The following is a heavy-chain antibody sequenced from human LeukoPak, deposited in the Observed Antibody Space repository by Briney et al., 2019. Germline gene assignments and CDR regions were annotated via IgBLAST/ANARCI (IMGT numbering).Heavy chain of an antibody. CDR3: AKDRRRSVVVVAATRRDAFDI. Sequence: GGSLRLSCAASGLTCSSYGMHWVRQAPGKGLEWVAFIRYDGSNKYYADSVKGRFTISRDNSKNTLYLQMNSLRAEDTAVYYCAKDRRRSVVVVAATRRDAFDIWGQGTMVTVSS. CDR1: GLTCSSYG. J-gene: IGHJ3*02. V-gene: IGHV3-30*02. CDR2: IRYDGSNK. D-gene: IGHD2-15*01.